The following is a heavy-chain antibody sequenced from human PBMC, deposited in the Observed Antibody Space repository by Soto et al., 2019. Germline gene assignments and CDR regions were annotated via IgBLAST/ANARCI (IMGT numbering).Heavy chain of an antibody. CDR1: GFPFSHYW. J-gene: IGHJ5*02. Sequence: MQMVESGGGSVQPGGSLRLSCAASGFPFSHYWMPWVRQTPGKGLVWVSRINPAGTITNYADSVEGRFTISRDNADSALLLQMNSLRAEDTAIYYCTSDTFGLRDTWGQGTLVTVSS. CDR3: TSDTFGLRDT. D-gene: IGHD3-16*01. V-gene: IGHV3-74*01. CDR2: INPAGTIT.